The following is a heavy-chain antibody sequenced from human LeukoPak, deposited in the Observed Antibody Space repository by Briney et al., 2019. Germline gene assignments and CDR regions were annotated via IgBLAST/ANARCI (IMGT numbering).Heavy chain of an antibody. CDR1: GGSISSYY. J-gene: IGHJ5*02. V-gene: IGHV4-4*07. D-gene: IGHD2/OR15-2a*01. CDR2: IYNTGSA. CDR3: ARDVFFRAHNWFDP. Sequence: SETLSLTCTVSGGSISSYYWSWIRQPPGKGLEWIGLIYNTGSANYNPSLKSRVTMSLGTSRNQISLKLTSLTAADPAVYYCARDVFFRAHNWFDPWGQGTLVTVSS.